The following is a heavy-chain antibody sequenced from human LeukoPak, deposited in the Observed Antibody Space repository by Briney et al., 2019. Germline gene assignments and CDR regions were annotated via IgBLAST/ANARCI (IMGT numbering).Heavy chain of an antibody. D-gene: IGHD5-18*01. CDR1: GGSFSGYS. Sequence: SETLSLTCAVYGGSFSGYSWNWIRQPPVKGLEWIGEINHSGGTNYNPSLKSRVTISVDTSKKQFSLKLSSVTAADTAVYYCARVGSDTAMAGVYNWFDPWGQGTLVTVSS. CDR2: INHSGGT. V-gene: IGHV4-34*01. CDR3: ARVGSDTAMAGVYNWFDP. J-gene: IGHJ5*02.